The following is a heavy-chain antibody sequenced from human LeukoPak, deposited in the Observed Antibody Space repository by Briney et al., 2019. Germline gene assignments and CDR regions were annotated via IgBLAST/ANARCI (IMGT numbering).Heavy chain of an antibody. CDR2: IIPIFGTA. CDR1: GGTFSSYA. Sequence: ASVKVSCKASGGTFSSYAISWVRQAPGQGLEWMGGIIPIFGTANYAQKFQGRVTITADKSTSTAHMELSSLRSEDTAVYYCARDRSSGWYSNWFDPWGQGTLVTVSS. CDR3: ARDRSSGWYSNWFDP. D-gene: IGHD6-19*01. V-gene: IGHV1-69*06. J-gene: IGHJ5*02.